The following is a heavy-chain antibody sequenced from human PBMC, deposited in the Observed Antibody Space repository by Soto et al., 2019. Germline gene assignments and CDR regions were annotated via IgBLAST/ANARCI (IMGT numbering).Heavy chain of an antibody. CDR2: IRSKANSYAT. D-gene: IGHD2-2*01. CDR3: TREECSSTSCPNMDV. J-gene: IGHJ6*02. CDR1: GFAFSGST. V-gene: IGHV3-73*01. Sequence: GGSLRLSCAGSGFAFSGSTIHWVRQASGKGLEWVGRIRSKANSYATAYAASVKGRFTISRDDSKSIAYLQMNSLKTEDTAVYYCTREECSSTSCPNMDVWGQGTTVTVSS.